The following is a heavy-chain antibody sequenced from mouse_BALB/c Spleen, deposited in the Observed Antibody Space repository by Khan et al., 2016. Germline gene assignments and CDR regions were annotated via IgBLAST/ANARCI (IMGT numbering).Heavy chain of an antibody. J-gene: IGHJ3*01. CDR2: INPSTGYT. Sequence: QVRLQQSGAELAKPGASVKMSCKASGYTFTSYWMHWVKQRPGQGLEWIGYINPSTGYTEYNQKFKDKATLTADKASSTAYMQLSSLTSEDSAVYYWARPYYDGSSYVWFAYWGQGTLVTVSA. CDR3: ARPYYDGSSYVWFAY. V-gene: IGHV1-7*01. CDR1: GYTFTSYW. D-gene: IGHD1-1*01.